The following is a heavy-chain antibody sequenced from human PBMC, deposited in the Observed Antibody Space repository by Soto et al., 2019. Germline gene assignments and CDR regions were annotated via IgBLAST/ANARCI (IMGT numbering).Heavy chain of an antibody. CDR3: ARLTVGSTIIDY. CDR1: GGSISSYY. V-gene: IGHV4-59*04. CDR2: IYYSGST. Sequence: SETLSLTCTVSGGSISSYYWSWIRQPPGKGLEWIGSIYYSGSTYYNPSLKSRVTISVDTSKNQFSLKLNSVTAADTAVYYCARLTVGSTIIDYWGQGTLVTVSS. J-gene: IGHJ4*02. D-gene: IGHD1-26*01.